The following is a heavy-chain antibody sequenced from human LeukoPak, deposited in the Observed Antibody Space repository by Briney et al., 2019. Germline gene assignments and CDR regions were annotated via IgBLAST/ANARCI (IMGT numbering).Heavy chain of an antibody. D-gene: IGHD1-20*01. CDR1: GFTFSSYS. J-gene: IGHJ4*02. Sequence: GGSLRLSCAASGFTFSSYSMNWVRQAPGKGLEWVSYISSSSSTIYYADSAKGRFTISRDNAKNSLYLQMNSLRAEDTAVYYCARESGYNWNPHAGGYSIDYWGQGTLVTVSS. CDR2: ISSSSSTI. CDR3: ARESGYNWNPHAGGYSIDY. V-gene: IGHV3-48*01.